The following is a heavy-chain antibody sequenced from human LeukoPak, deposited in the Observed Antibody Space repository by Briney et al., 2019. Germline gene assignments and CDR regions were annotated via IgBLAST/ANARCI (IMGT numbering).Heavy chain of an antibody. CDR2: ISKDGNAR. CDR3: AKDIFTGIAAAGAIDY. V-gene: IGHV3-11*01. Sequence: GGSLRLSCAASGFTFSDYYMSWIRQAPGRGLEWVSYISKDGNARNYADSVKGRFTISRDNAKNSLYLQMNSLRAEDTAVYYCAKDIFTGIAAAGAIDYWGQGTLVTVSS. J-gene: IGHJ4*02. CDR1: GFTFSDYY. D-gene: IGHD6-13*01.